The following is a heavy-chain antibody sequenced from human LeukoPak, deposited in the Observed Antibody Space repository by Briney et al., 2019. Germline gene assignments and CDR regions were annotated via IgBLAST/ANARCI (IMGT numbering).Heavy chain of an antibody. CDR3: ARWVSQYYFDY. CDR2: INQDGGEK. CDR1: GFTLNYYW. J-gene: IGHJ4*02. Sequence: GASLKLSCAASGFTLNYYWMSWVRQAPGKGLEWVANINQDGGEKNFVDSVKGRFTISRDTAPNSVFLQMESLRVDDTAVYYCARWVSQYYFDYWGQATQVTVSS. V-gene: IGHV3-7*01. D-gene: IGHD3-16*01.